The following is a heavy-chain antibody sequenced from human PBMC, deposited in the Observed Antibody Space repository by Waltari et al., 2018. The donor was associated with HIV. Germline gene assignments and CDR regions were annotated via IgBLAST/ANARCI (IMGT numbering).Heavy chain of an antibody. D-gene: IGHD3-10*01. CDR1: GFTFSSYW. CDR3: ARGGFYGSGSKVN. J-gene: IGHJ4*02. Sequence: EVQLVESGGGLVQPGGSLRLSCAASGFTFSSYWMSWVRQAPGKGLEWVANIKQDGSEKYYVDSVNGRFTITRDNAENSLYLKMNSLRAEDTAVYYWARGGFYGSGSKVNWGQGTLVTVSS. V-gene: IGHV3-7*04. CDR2: IKQDGSEK.